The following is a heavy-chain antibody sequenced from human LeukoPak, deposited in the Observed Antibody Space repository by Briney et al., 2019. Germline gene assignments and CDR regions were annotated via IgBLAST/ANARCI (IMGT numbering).Heavy chain of an antibody. D-gene: IGHD2-15*01. J-gene: IGHJ4*02. CDR1: GFTFRDFG. CDR2: ISNGGTD. Sequence: GGSLRLSCAASGFTFRDFGMNGLRQSPGRGLEGVASISNGGTDFYGDSVKGRFAISRDTSTNPMSLKMNSLRAEDTAVYFCPRRTGDTRVCSGFSCFLPDSWGQGTLVTASS. CDR3: PRRTGDTRVCSGFSCFLPDS. V-gene: IGHV3-30*01.